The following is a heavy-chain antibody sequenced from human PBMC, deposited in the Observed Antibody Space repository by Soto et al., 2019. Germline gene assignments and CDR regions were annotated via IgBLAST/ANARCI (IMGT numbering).Heavy chain of an antibody. J-gene: IGHJ6*02. CDR1: GDSVSSNSAA. V-gene: IGHV6-1*01. D-gene: IGHD2-2*01. CDR2: TYYRSKWYN. Sequence: SQTLSLTCAISGDSVSSNSAAWNWISQSPSRGLEWLGRTYYRSKWYNDYAVSVKSRITINPDTSKNQFSLQLNSVTPEDTAVYYCARARYCSSTSCFYYYYGMDVWGQGTTVTVSS. CDR3: ARARYCSSTSCFYYYYGMDV.